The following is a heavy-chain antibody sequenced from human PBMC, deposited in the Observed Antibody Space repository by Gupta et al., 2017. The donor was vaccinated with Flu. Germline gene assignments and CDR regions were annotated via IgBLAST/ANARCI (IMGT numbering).Heavy chain of an antibody. CDR3: ARDLARRGDF. CDR1: GYTLNTYH. CDR2: IDPSGGGT. D-gene: IGHD1-14*01. J-gene: IGHJ4*02. Sequence: VQLVQTGAEVVKPGASVKVSCQASGYTLNTYHIHWVRRAPGQGFEWMGVIDPSGGGTTYAQKFQGRVTMTKDTSIRTVYMEVSGLTSEDTAVYYCARDLARRGDFWCQGTLVAVSS. V-gene: IGHV1-46*02.